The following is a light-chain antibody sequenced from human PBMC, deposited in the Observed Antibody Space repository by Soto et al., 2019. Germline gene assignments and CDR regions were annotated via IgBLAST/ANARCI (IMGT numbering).Light chain of an antibody. J-gene: IGKJ1*01. V-gene: IGKV3-15*01. CDR3: QQYNNWPRT. Sequence: EIVLTRSPGTLSLSPGERATLSCRASQSVSSDLAWYHQKPGQAPRLISYGASTRATGIPARFSGSGSGTEFTLTINSLQSEDFAVYYCQQYNNWPRTFGQGTKVDIK. CDR2: GAS. CDR1: QSVSSD.